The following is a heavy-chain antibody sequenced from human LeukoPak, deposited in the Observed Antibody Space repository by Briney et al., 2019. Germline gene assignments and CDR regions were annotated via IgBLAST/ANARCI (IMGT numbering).Heavy chain of an antibody. CDR2: ISGSGGST. CDR1: GFTFSSYA. V-gene: IGHV3-23*01. D-gene: IGHD3-3*01. CDR3: AKAAYDFWSGYLD. J-gene: IGHJ4*02. Sequence: GGSLRLSCAASGFTFSSYAMSWVRQAPGKGLEWVSAISGSGGSTYCADSVKGRFTISRDSSKNTRYLQMNSLRAAHTAVYYCAKAAYDFWSGYLDWGQGTLVTVSS.